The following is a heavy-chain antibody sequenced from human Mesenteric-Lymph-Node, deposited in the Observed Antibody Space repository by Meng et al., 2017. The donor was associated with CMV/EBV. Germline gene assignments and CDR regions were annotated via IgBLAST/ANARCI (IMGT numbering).Heavy chain of an antibody. J-gene: IGHJ6*02. D-gene: IGHD1-14*01. CDR3: AKTRIAANNYGMDV. CDR1: GGSFSGYY. V-gene: IGHV4-34*01. CDR2: INHSGST. Sequence: SETLSLTCAVYGGSFSGYYWSWIRQPPGKGLEWIGEINHSGSTNYNPSLKSRVTISVDTSKNQFSLKLSSVTAADTAVYYCAKTRIAANNYGMDVWGRGTTVTVSS.